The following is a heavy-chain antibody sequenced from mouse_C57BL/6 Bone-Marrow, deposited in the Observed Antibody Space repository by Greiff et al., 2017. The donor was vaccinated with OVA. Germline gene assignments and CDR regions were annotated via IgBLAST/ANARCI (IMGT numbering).Heavy chain of an antibody. CDR3: TRLLDAMDY. J-gene: IGHJ4*01. CDR2: ISSGGDYI. D-gene: IGHD2-1*01. Sequence: EVQLQESGEGLVKPGGSLKLSCAASGFTFSSYAMSWVRQTPEKRLEWVAYISSGGDYIYYADTVKGRFTISRDNARNTLYLQMSKLNSEDTARYYGTRLLDAMDYWGQGTSVTVSS. V-gene: IGHV5-9-1*02. CDR1: GFTFSSYA.